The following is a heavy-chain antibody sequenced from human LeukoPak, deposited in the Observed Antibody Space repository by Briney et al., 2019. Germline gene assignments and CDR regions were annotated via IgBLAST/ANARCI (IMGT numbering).Heavy chain of an antibody. D-gene: IGHD3-3*01. J-gene: IGHJ4*02. CDR2: IYYSGDT. CDR1: GGSISHYY. V-gene: IGHV4-59*08. Sequence: PSKTLSLTCTVSGGSISHYYWSWIRQPPGKGLEWIGYIYYSGDTNYNSSLKSRVTMSVDTSKNQFSLKLTSVTAADTAVYYCARHGDSGSGYYDYWGQGTLVTVSS. CDR3: ARHGDSGSGYYDY.